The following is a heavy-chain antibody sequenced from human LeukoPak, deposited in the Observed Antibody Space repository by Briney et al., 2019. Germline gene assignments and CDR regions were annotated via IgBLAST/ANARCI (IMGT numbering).Heavy chain of an antibody. CDR3: ARTERNYDILTGYYKPFDY. J-gene: IGHJ4*02. CDR1: GYSFTSYW. V-gene: IGHV5-51*01. CDR2: IYPGDSDT. D-gene: IGHD3-9*01. Sequence: GESLQISCKGSGYSFTSYWIGWVRQMPGKGLEWMGIIYPGDSDTRYSPSFQGQVTISADKSISTAYLQWSSLKASDTAMYYCARTERNYDILTGYYKPFDYWGQGTLVTVSS.